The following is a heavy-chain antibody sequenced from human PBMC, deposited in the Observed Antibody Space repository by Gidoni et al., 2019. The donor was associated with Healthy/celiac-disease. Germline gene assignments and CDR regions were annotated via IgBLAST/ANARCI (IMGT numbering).Heavy chain of an antibody. CDR3: ANEYYDILTGYSYYYGMDV. J-gene: IGHJ6*02. CDR2: ISSSSSTI. Sequence: EVQLVESGGGLVQPGGSLRLSCAASGFTFSSYSMNWVRQAPGKGLEWVSYISSSSSTIYYADSVKGRFTISRDNAKNSLYLQMNSLRAEDTAVYYCANEYYDILTGYSYYYGMDVWGQGTTVTVSS. D-gene: IGHD3-9*01. V-gene: IGHV3-48*04. CDR1: GFTFSSYS.